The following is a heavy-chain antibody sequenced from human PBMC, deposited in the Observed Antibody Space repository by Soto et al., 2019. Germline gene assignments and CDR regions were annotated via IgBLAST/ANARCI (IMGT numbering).Heavy chain of an antibody. CDR2: IIPIFGTA. V-gene: IGHV1-69*12. D-gene: IGHD2-15*01. CDR1: GGTFSSYA. CDR3: ARVLSRSLPPFLY. Sequence: QVQLVQSGAEVKKPGSSVKVSCKASGGTFSSYAISWVRQAPGQGLEWMGGIIPIFGTANYAQKFQGRVTITADESTSSAYRDPRSLVSKDTAVYYCARVLSRSLPPFLYWGQGTLVTVSS. J-gene: IGHJ4*02.